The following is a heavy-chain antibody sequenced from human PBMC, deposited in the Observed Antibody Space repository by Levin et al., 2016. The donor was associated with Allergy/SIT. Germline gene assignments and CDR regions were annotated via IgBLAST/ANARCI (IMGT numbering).Heavy chain of an antibody. CDR2: INPGSGNT. V-gene: IGHV1-3*01. D-gene: IGHD1-1*01. J-gene: IGHJ4*02. Sequence: WVRQAPGQRLEWMGWINPGSGNTRSSEKFQGRVSLTRDTSTTTAYMELSSLRPEDTAVYYCARDRARWAGTDFDFWGQGTLVTVSS. CDR3: ARDRARWAGTDFDF.